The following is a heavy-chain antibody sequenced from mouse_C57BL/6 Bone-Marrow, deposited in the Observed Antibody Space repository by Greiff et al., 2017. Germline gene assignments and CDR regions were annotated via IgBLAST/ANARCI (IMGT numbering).Heavy chain of an antibody. D-gene: IGHD1-1*01. CDR1: GYTFTDYY. J-gene: IGHJ3*01. CDR2: INPYNGGT. V-gene: IGHV1-19*01. Sequence: EVQLQQSGPVLVKPGASVKMSCKASGYTFTDYYMNWVKQSHGKSLEWIGVINPYNGGTSYNQKFKGKATLTVDKSSSTAYMELNSLTSEDSAVDYCAPYYYGSSYAYWGQGTLVTVSA. CDR3: APYYYGSSYAY.